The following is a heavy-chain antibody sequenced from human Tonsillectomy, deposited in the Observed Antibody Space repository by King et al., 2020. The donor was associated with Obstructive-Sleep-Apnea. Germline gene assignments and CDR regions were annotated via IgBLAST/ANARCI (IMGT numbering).Heavy chain of an antibody. Sequence: QLQESGPGLVKPSETLFLTCTVSGYSISSGYYWGWIRQSPGKGLEWIGSMYHSGSTYYNPSLKSRVSISVDTSKNQFSLKLSSVTAADTAVYYCARDSSAWYANWFDPWGQGTLVTVSP. J-gene: IGHJ5*02. V-gene: IGHV4-38-2*02. CDR3: ARDSSAWYANWFDP. CDR2: MYHSGST. D-gene: IGHD6-19*01. CDR1: GYSISSGYY.